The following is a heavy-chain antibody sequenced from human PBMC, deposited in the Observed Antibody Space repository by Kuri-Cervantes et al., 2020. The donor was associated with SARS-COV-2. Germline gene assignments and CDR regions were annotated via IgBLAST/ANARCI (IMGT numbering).Heavy chain of an antibody. CDR3: ARTHAGLSPYYFDY. J-gene: IGHJ4*02. Sequence: SETLSLTCTVSGYSISSGYYWGWFRQPPGKGLEWIGSIYHSGSTYYNPSLKSRVTISVDTSKNQFSLKLSSVTAADTAVYYCARTHAGLSPYYFDYWGQGTLVTVSS. D-gene: IGHD2-8*01. CDR2: IYHSGST. CDR1: GYSISSGYY. V-gene: IGHV4-38-2*02.